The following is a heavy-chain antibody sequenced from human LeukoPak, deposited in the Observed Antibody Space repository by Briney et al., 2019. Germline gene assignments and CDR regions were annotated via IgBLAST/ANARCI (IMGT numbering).Heavy chain of an antibody. CDR2: ISDDGSSK. Sequence: TGGSLRLSCAASGFTFSNYAMHWVRQAPGKGLAWVAAISDDGSSKFYSDSVKGRFAISRDNAKNSLYLQMNSLRAEDTAVYYCARAGSGRAPFGYWGQGTLVTVSS. V-gene: IGHV3-30*09. CDR1: GFTFSNYA. CDR3: ARAGSGRAPFGY. D-gene: IGHD2-15*01. J-gene: IGHJ4*02.